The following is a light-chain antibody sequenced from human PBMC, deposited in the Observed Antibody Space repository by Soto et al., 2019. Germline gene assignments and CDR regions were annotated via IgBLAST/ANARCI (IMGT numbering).Light chain of an antibody. Sequence: QSALTRTAPVSRSPGQTITISCTGTSSAVGCYIYVSWYQLHPGIASILMIYDVIYRLSWAFNRFSVSKSGNTASLTISGLQAEDEADYYCSSYTTNSTYVFGTGTKVTVL. V-gene: IGLV2-14*01. CDR3: SSYTTNSTYV. J-gene: IGLJ1*01. CDR2: DVI. CDR1: SSAVGCYIY.